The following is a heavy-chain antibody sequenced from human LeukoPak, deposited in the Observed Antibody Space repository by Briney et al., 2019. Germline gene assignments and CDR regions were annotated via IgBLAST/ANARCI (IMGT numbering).Heavy chain of an antibody. V-gene: IGHV4-61*02. CDR3: ARERGSMVRGVISPNYFDY. J-gene: IGHJ4*02. D-gene: IGHD3-10*01. CDR2: IYTSGST. Sequence: SETLSLTCTVSGGSISSGSYYWSWIRQPAGKGPEWIGRIYTSGSTNYNPSLKSRVTISVDTSKNQFSLKLSSVTAADTAVYYCARERGSMVRGVISPNYFDYWGQGTLVTVSS. CDR1: GGSISSGSYY.